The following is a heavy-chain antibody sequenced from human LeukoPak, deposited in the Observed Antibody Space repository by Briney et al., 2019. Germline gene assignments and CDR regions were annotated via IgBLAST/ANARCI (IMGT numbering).Heavy chain of an antibody. CDR3: AREYCSGDSCTYAFDM. CDR2: INPNSGGT. V-gene: IGHV1-2*02. CDR1: GCTFTEYY. D-gene: IGHD2-15*01. J-gene: IGHJ3*02. Sequence: ASVKDSLKASGCTFTEYYMHWVRQAPGQGLEWMGWINPNSGGTNYAQKFQGRVTMTRDTSISTAYMELSRLRSDDTAVYYCAREYCSGDSCTYAFDMLGEGAMVTVSS.